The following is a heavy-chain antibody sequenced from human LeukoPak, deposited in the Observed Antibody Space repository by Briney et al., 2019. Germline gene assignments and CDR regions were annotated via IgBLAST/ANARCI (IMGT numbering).Heavy chain of an antibody. CDR3: ARADPNASGYFYRFNWFDP. CDR1: GDSINDHY. J-gene: IGHJ5*02. CDR2: IYSSVST. D-gene: IGHD3-10*01. V-gene: IGHV4-59*11. Sequence: SETLSLTCTVSGDSINDHYWSWIRQPPGEGLEWIAYIYSSVSTDYNPSLKSRVTISLDTSKFQFSLRLNSVTAADTAVYYCARADPNASGYFYRFNWFDPWGQGTLVTVSS.